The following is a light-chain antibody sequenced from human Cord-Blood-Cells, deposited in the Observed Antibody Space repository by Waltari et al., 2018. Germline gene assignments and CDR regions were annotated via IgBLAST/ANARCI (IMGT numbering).Light chain of an antibody. CDR1: SSDVGGYNY. CDR2: DFS. J-gene: IGLJ3*02. Sequence: QSALTQPASVSGSPGQSITISCTGTSSDVGGYNYVSWYQQHPGKAPQLMIYDFSKRPSGVSNRCSGSKSGNTASLTISGLQAEDEADYYCSSYTSSSTLVFGGGTKLTVL. CDR3: SSYTSSSTLV. V-gene: IGLV2-14*01.